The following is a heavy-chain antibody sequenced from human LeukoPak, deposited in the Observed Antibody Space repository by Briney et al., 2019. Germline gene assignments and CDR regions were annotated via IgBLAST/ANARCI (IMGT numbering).Heavy chain of an antibody. CDR3: AKTKGPISYDFWSGYSYYYYGMDV. D-gene: IGHD3-3*01. CDR2: IIPILGIA. V-gene: IGHV1-69*04. Sequence: SVKVSCKASGGTFSSYAISWVRQAPGQGLEWMGRIIPILGIANYAQKFQGRVTITADKSTSTAYMELSSLRSEDTAVYYCAKTKGPISYDFWSGYSYYYYGMDVWGQGTAVTVSS. CDR1: GGTFSSYA. J-gene: IGHJ6*02.